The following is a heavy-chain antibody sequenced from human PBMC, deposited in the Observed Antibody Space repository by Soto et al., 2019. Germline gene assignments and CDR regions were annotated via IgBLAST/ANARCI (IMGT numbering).Heavy chain of an antibody. CDR1: GFTFSSYG. Sequence: QVQLVESGGGVVQPGRSLRLSCAASGFTFSSYGMHWVRQAPGKGLEWVAVIWYDGSNKYYADSVKGRFTISRDNSKNKLYLQMNSLRAEDTAVYYCARDLIGDYDVYYYYGMDVWGQGTTVTVSS. CDR2: IWYDGSNK. D-gene: IGHD4-17*01. CDR3: ARDLIGDYDVYYYYGMDV. J-gene: IGHJ6*02. V-gene: IGHV3-33*01.